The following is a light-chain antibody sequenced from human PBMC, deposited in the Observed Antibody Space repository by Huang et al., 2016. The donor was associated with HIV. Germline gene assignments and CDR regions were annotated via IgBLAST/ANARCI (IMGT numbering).Light chain of an antibody. CDR2: WAS. J-gene: IGKJ1*01. CDR3: QQYYSNPWT. V-gene: IGKV4-1*01. Sequence: DIVMTQSPDSLAVSLGERATINCKSSQSVLYNSNNKNYLAWYQQKPGQPPKLLIYWASTRESGVPDRCSGSGSGTDFTLTISSLQAEDVAVYYCQQYYSNPWTFGQGTKVEIK. CDR1: QSVLYNSNNKNY.